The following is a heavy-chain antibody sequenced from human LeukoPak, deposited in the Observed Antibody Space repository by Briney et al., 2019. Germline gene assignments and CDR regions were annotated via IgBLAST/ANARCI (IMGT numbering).Heavy chain of an antibody. J-gene: IGHJ3*02. CDR3: AKEWAVAGTGAFDI. Sequence: PGGSLRLSCAGSGFTFDDYAMHWVRQAAGKGLEWVSGISGSGGSTYYADSVKGRFTISRDNSKNTLYLQMNSLRAEDTAVYYCAKEWAVAGTGAFDIWGQGTMVTVSS. D-gene: IGHD6-19*01. V-gene: IGHV3-23*01. CDR1: GFTFDDYA. CDR2: ISGSGGST.